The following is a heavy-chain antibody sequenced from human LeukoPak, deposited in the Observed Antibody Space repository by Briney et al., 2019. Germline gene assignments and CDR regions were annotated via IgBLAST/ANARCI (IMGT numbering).Heavy chain of an antibody. CDR3: ARVGRYYDSSGYYYAEYFQH. CDR2: IYYGGST. J-gene: IGHJ1*01. Sequence: SETLSLTCTVSGGSISSYYWSWLRQPPGKGLEWIGYIYYGGSTNYNPSLKSRVTISVGTSNNQFSLKLNSVTAADTAVYYCARVGRYYDSSGYYYAEYFQHWGQGTLVTVSS. V-gene: IGHV4-59*01. D-gene: IGHD3-22*01. CDR1: GGSISSYY.